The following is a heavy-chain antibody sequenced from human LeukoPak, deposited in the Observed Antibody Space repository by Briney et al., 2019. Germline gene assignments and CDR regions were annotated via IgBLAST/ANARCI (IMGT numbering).Heavy chain of an antibody. V-gene: IGHV4-39*07. D-gene: IGHD3-10*01. Sequence: SETLSLTCTVSGGSISSSSYYWGWIRQPPGKGLEWIGSIYYSGSTYYNPYLKSRVTMSVDTSKNQFSLKLSSVTAADTAVYYCARDLYYYGSGSNWFDPWGQGTLVTVSS. CDR1: GGSISSSSYY. CDR3: ARDLYYYGSGSNWFDP. CDR2: IYYSGST. J-gene: IGHJ5*02.